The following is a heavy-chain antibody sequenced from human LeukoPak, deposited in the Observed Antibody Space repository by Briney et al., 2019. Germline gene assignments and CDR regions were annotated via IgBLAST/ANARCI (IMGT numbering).Heavy chain of an antibody. Sequence: ASVKVSCKPSGYPFTASGLTWIRQAPGQGLEWMGWVNPYNGDTAYAQSIQGRVTMTTDTSTNTAYMELRSLRSDDTAVYYCTRGGVNNNLLDFWGQGTVVTVSS. CDR1: GYPFTASG. CDR3: TRGGVNNNLLDF. V-gene: IGHV1-18*01. D-gene: IGHD3-10*01. J-gene: IGHJ4*02. CDR2: VNPYNGDT.